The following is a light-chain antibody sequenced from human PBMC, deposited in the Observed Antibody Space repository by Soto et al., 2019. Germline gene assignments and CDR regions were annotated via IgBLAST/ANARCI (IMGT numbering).Light chain of an antibody. CDR3: SSFTDSSTVL. CDR1: SSDVGAYNY. J-gene: IGLJ2*01. Sequence: QSALTQTASVSGSPGQSITISCTGTSSDVGAYNYVSWWQHHPGKAPKLIIYEVVYRPSGISDRFSGSKSGNTASLAISGLQAEDEGDYYCSSFTDSSTVLFGGGTKVTVL. V-gene: IGLV2-14*01. CDR2: EVV.